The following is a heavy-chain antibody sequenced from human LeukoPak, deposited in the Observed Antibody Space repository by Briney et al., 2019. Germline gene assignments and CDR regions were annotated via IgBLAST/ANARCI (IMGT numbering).Heavy chain of an antibody. CDR2: IWYDGSNK. Sequence: PGRSLRLSCAASGITFRSYGMHWVRQAPGKGLEWVAFIWYDGSNKYYADSVKGRFTISRDNAKNSLYLQMNSLRAEDTAVYYCARDLKKYDYWGQGTLVTVSS. CDR3: ARDLKKYDY. CDR1: GITFRSYG. J-gene: IGHJ4*02. V-gene: IGHV3-33*01.